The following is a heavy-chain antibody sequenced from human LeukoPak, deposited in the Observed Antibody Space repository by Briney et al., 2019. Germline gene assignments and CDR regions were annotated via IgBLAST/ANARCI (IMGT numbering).Heavy chain of an antibody. D-gene: IGHD5-24*01. V-gene: IGHV3-23*01. J-gene: IGHJ4*02. CDR3: AAHRGWLQSFDY. CDR2: ISGSGGST. Sequence: GGSLRLSCAASGFTFSSYAMSWVRQAPGKGLEWVSAISGSGGSTYYADSVKGRFTISRDNSENTLYLQMNSLRAEDTAVYYCAAHRGWLQSFDYWGQGTLVTVSS. CDR1: GFTFSSYA.